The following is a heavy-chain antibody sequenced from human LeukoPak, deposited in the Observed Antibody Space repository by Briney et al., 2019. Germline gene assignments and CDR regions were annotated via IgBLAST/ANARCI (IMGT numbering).Heavy chain of an antibody. D-gene: IGHD2-21*02. CDR1: GGTFSSYA. CDR2: IIHIFGAA. J-gene: IGHJ4*02. V-gene: IGHV1-69*13. Sequence: GASVKVSCKASGGTFSSYAISWVRQAPGQGLEWMGRIIHIFGAANYAQKFRDRVTITADESTSTAYMELSSLRSEDTAVYYCARDHKAYCGADCYSFDYWGQGTLVTVSS. CDR3: ARDHKAYCGADCYSFDY.